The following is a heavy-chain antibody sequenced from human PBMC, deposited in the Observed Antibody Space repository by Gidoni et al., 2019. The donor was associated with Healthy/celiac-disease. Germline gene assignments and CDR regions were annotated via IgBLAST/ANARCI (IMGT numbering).Heavy chain of an antibody. Sequence: QVQLQESGPGLVKPSETLSLTCTVSGYSISSGYYWGWIRQPPGKGLEWIGSIYHSGSTYYNPSLKSRVTISVDTSKNQFSLKLSSVTAADTAVYYCARPGTVVTDSDDAFDIWGQGTMVTVSS. CDR2: IYHSGST. CDR1: GYSISSGYY. J-gene: IGHJ3*02. V-gene: IGHV4-38-2*02. D-gene: IGHD2-15*01. CDR3: ARPGTVVTDSDDAFDI.